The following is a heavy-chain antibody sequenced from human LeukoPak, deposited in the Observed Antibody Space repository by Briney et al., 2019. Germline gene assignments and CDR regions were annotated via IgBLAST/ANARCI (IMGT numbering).Heavy chain of an antibody. V-gene: IGHV4-59*01. D-gene: IGHD3-10*02. Sequence: SETLSLTCTVSGGSISSYYWSWIRQPPGKGLDWFGYIYYSGSTNYNPSLKSRVTISVDTSKNEFSLKLTSVTAADTAVYYCARRALSVSTVRGVNWYFDLWGRGTLVTVSS. CDR1: GGSISSYY. CDR3: ARRALSVSTVRGVNWYFDL. CDR2: IYYSGST. J-gene: IGHJ2*01.